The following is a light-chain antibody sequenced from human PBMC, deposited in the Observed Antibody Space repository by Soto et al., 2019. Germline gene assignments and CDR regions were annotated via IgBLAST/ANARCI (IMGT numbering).Light chain of an antibody. CDR3: QQRSNWPPT. Sequence: EIVMTQSPATLSVSPGERATLSCRASQSIRSNYVAWYQQKPGQGPRLLIYGASSRATGIPARFSGSGSGTDFTLTISSLEPEDFAVYYCQQRSNWPPTFGQGTRLEIK. CDR1: QSIRSNY. J-gene: IGKJ5*01. CDR2: GAS. V-gene: IGKV3D-20*02.